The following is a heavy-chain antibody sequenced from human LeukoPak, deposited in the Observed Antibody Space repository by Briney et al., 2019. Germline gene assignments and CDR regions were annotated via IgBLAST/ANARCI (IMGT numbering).Heavy chain of an antibody. V-gene: IGHV3-74*01. CDR1: GFTFRSYS. CDR2: INTDGSST. J-gene: IGHJ3*02. CDR3: ARVRGDFWSSYAFDI. D-gene: IGHD3-3*01. Sequence: GGSLRLSCAASGFTFRSYSMHWVRQAPGQGLVWVSRINTDGSSTSYADSVKGRFTISRDNAKNTLYLQMNSLRAEDTAVYYCARVRGDFWSSYAFDIWGQGTMVTVSS.